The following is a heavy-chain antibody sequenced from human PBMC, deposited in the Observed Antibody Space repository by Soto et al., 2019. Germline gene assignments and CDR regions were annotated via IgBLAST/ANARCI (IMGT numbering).Heavy chain of an antibody. CDR2: ISDSGSAI. CDR3: AGEAPYFDFCGGQSTVFDY. J-gene: IGHJ4*02. Sequence: QVQLVESGGGLVKPGGSLRLSCTVSGFTFSDFDMSWIRQAPGKGLEWISYISDSGSAIYYADSMKGRFTISRDNAKNSLFLQMNRLRDEDTAVYYCAGEAPYFDFCGGQSTVFDYWGQGTLVTVSS. V-gene: IGHV3-11*01. D-gene: IGHD3-3*01. CDR1: GFTFSDFD.